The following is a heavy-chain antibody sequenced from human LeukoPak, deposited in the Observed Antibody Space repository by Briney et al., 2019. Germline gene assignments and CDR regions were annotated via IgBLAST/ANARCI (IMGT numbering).Heavy chain of an antibody. CDR1: GFTIKTYA. CDR3: AKGHIDSEWLYFDH. CDR2: VRGSADTG. Sequence: GGSLRPSCEASGFTIKTYAMSWVRQAPGKGLQWVSGVRGSADTGNYEDSVRGRFTIPRDSAKNTLYLQMNSLRAEDTALYSCAKGHIDSEWLYFDHWGQGTLVTVSS. V-gene: IGHV3-23*01. J-gene: IGHJ4*02. D-gene: IGHD2-21*01.